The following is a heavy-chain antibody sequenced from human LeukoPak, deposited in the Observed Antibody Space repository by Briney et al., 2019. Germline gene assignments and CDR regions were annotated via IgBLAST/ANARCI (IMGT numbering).Heavy chain of an antibody. CDR2: IYYSGST. CDR3: ARGLAAAGTFDY. Sequence: KPSETLSLTCTVSGGPISSYYWSWIRQPPGKGLEWIGYIYYSGSTNYNPSLKSRVTISVDTSKNQFSLKLSSVTAADTAVYYCARGLAAAGTFDYWGQGTLVTVSS. D-gene: IGHD6-13*01. J-gene: IGHJ4*02. CDR1: GGPISSYY. V-gene: IGHV4-59*01.